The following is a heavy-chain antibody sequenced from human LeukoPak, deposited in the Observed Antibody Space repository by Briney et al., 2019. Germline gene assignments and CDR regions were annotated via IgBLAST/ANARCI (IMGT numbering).Heavy chain of an antibody. CDR1: GYTFTSYA. J-gene: IGHJ4*02. D-gene: IGHD3-10*01. CDR3: ARASSFGELLWLDY. Sequence: SVKVSCKASGYTFTSYAMNWVRQAPGQGLEWMGGIIPIFGTANYAQKFQGRVTITADKSTSTAYMELSSLRSEDTAVYYCARASSFGELLWLDYWGQGTLVTVSS. CDR2: IIPIFGTA. V-gene: IGHV1-69*06.